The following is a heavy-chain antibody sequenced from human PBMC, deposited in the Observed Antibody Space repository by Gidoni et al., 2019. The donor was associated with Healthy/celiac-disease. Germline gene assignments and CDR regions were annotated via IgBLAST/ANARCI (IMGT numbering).Heavy chain of an antibody. V-gene: IGHV4-30-4*01. CDR1: GGPIRSGGYS. D-gene: IGHD4-17*01. J-gene: IGHJ5*02. CDR3: ARDHPDYGDFPRDGTPTGWFDP. Sequence: QVQLQESGPGLVKPSQTLSLTCAVSGGPIRSGGYSWSWIRQPPGKGLEWIGYIYYSRSTYYNPSLKSRVTISVDTSKNQFSLKLSSVTAADTAVYYCARDHPDYGDFPRDGTPTGWFDPWGQGTLVTVSS. CDR2: IYYSRST.